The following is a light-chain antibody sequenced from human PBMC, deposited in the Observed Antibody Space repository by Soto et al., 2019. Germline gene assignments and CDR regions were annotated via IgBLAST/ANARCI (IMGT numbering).Light chain of an antibody. J-gene: IGKJ5*01. V-gene: IGKV3-15*01. CDR2: GAS. CDR3: QQYNNWPPT. Sequence: EIVMTQSPATLSVSPGERATLSCRASQSVSGNLAWYQQKPGQAPRLLIYGASTRATGIPARFSGSGSGTDFTLTISSLQSEDFALYYCQQYNNWPPTFGQGTRREIK. CDR1: QSVSGN.